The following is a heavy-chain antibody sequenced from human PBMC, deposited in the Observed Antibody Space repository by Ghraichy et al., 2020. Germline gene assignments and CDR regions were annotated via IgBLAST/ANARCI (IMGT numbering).Heavy chain of an antibody. J-gene: IGHJ3*02. V-gene: IGHV6-1*01. CDR1: GDSVSSNSAA. Sequence: SQTLSLTCAISGDSVSSNSAAWNWIRQSPSRGLEWLGRTYYRSKWYNDYAVSVKSRITINPDTSKNQFSLQLNSVTPEDTAVYYCARDMRTGDDRPDAFDIWGQGTMVTVSS. D-gene: IGHD4-17*01. CDR2: TYYRSKWYN. CDR3: ARDMRTGDDRPDAFDI.